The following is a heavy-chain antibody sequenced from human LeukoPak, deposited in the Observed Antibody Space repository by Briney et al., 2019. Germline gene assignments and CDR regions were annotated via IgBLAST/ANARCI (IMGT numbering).Heavy chain of an antibody. Sequence: ASVKVSCKASGYTFTDYSIHWVRQAPGQGLEWMGWITPKNGDTSYTQKFQGRVTMTRDTSISTAHMELSRLTSGDTAVYYCAREIVHSGGDCWGQGTLVIVSS. J-gene: IGHJ4*02. CDR1: GYTFTDYS. D-gene: IGHD1-26*01. CDR2: ITPKNGDT. V-gene: IGHV1-2*02. CDR3: AREIVHSGGDC.